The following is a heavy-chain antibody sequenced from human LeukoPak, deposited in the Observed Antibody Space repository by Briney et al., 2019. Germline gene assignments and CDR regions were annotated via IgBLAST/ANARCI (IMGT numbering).Heavy chain of an antibody. CDR3: AKGPGLGAGKRYVDL. J-gene: IGHJ2*01. CDR1: GFMFNHYA. CDR2: IRWNSGNM. V-gene: IGHV3-9*01. Sequence: PGGSLRLSCAPSGFMFNHYALHWVRHAPGKGLEWVSGIRWNSGNMYYVDSVKDRFTISRDNPKNSLSLQMNSLKPEDTALYYCAKGPGLGAGKRYVDLWGRGTLVIVSS. D-gene: IGHD6-13*01.